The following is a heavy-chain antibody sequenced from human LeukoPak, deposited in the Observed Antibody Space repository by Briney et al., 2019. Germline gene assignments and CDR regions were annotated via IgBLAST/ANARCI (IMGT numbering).Heavy chain of an antibody. V-gene: IGHV1-18*01. Sequence: GASVKVSCKASGHALISWVRQAPGQGLEWMGWISAYNGNTNYAQKLQGRVTMTTDTSTSTAYMELRSLRSDDTAVYYCATTGGFSYSPSYYFDYWGQGTLVTVSS. CDR2: ISAYNGNT. CDR1: GHAL. D-gene: IGHD2-21*01. CDR3: ATTGGFSYSPSYYFDY. J-gene: IGHJ4*02.